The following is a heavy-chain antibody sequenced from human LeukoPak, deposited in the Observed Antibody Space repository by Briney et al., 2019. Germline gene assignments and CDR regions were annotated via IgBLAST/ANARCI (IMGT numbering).Heavy chain of an antibody. CDR3: AKDIQTWPRFPDY. CDR2: VSDSGSTA. V-gene: IGHV3-23*01. CDR1: GFTFSNYA. D-gene: IGHD5-12*01. Sequence: GGSLRLSCGASGFTFSNYAMSWVRQAPGKGLEWVSGVSDSGSTAFYADSVKGRFTSSRDNPKSTLYLQMNSLRAEDTAVYYCAKDIQTWPRFPDYWGQGTLVTVSS. J-gene: IGHJ4*02.